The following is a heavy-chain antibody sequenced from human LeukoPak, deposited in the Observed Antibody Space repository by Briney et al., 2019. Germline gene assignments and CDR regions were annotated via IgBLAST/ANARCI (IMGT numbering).Heavy chain of an antibody. D-gene: IGHD6-13*01. Sequence: MSSETLSLTCTVSGGSISSSSYYWSWIRQPAGKGLEWIGRIYTSGSTNYNPSLKSRVTISVDTSKNQFSLKLSSVTAADTAVYYCARDSSRTGWGAFDIWGQGTMVTVSS. CDR1: GGSISSSSYY. V-gene: IGHV4-61*02. J-gene: IGHJ3*02. CDR3: ARDSSRTGWGAFDI. CDR2: IYTSGST.